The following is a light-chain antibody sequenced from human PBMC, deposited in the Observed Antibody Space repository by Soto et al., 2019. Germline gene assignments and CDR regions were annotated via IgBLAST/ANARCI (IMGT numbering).Light chain of an antibody. CDR1: SSDVGGYNY. Sequence: QSALTQPASVSGSPGQSITISCTGTSSDVGGYNYVSWYQQHPGKAPKLIIYDVSNRPSGVSNRFSGSKSGNTASLTISGLQAEDEADYYCSSYTSSSTPGFGTGTKVTVL. CDR2: DVS. V-gene: IGLV2-14*01. J-gene: IGLJ1*01. CDR3: SSYTSSSTPG.